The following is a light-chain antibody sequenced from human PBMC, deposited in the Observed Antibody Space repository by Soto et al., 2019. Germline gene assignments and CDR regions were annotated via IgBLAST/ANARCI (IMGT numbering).Light chain of an antibody. CDR3: QRYNDCT. Sequence: DIVMTQSPATLSVSPGERATLSCRASQSVSRNLAWYQQKPGQAPRLLIYGASARATGIPVRCSGSGSGTEFTLTISSLQSEDFAVYYCQRYNDCTFGQGTKVEIK. V-gene: IGKV3-15*01. J-gene: IGKJ1*01. CDR1: QSVSRN. CDR2: GAS.